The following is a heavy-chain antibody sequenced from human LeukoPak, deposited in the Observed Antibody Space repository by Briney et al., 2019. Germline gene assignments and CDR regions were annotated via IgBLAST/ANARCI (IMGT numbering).Heavy chain of an antibody. CDR3: ARGGGVGYYYYMDV. D-gene: IGHD3-16*01. CDR1: GGSISSGSYY. J-gene: IGHJ6*03. Sequence: PSETLSLTCTVSGGSISSGSYYWSWIRQPAGKGLEWIGRIYTSGSTNYNPSLKSRVTISVDTSKNQFSLKLSSVTAADTAVYYCARGGGVGYYYYMDVWGKGTTVTISS. CDR2: IYTSGST. V-gene: IGHV4-61*02.